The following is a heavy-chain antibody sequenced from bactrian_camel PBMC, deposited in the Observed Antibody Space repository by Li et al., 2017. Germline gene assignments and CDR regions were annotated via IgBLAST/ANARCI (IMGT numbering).Heavy chain of an antibody. D-gene: IGHD1*01. V-gene: IGHV3-3*01. J-gene: IGHJ4*01. CDR2: ISLSEDVT. CDR3: AADRLACLTQMPRPMSPRAYNL. Sequence: HVQLVESGGGSVQAGGSLKLSCVSQNHSPSIWCMAWFRQAPGKQREGVAVISLSEDVTYYEPSLKGRFTISQDNAKNIVYLQMDNLEPDDTAMYYCAADRLACLTQMPRPMSPRAYNLWGQGTQVTVS. CDR1: NHSPSIWC.